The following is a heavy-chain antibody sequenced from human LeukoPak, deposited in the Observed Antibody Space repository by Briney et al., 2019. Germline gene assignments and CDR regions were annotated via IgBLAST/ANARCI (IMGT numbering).Heavy chain of an antibody. CDR2: IYSSGSS. CDR3: ARETSQKGAHYMDV. D-gene: IGHD3-16*01. CDR1: GGSISSSNYY. J-gene: IGHJ6*03. V-gene: IGHV4-39*07. Sequence: SETLSLTCTVSGGSISSSNYYWGWIRQAPGKGLEWIGNIYSSGSSSYNPSLKSRVAISVDTSKNQFSLKLSSVTAADTAVYYCARETSQKGAHYMDVWGKGTTVTISS.